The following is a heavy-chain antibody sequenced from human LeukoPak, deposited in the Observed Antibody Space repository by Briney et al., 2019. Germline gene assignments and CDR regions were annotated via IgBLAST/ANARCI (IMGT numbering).Heavy chain of an antibody. V-gene: IGHV4-4*02. Sequence: SETLSLTCAVSGGSISSSNWWSWVRQPPGKGLEWIGEIYHSGSTNYNPSLKSRVTISVDKSKNQFPLKLSSVTAADTAVYYCAGSYGDSSSPFAFDIWGQGTMVTVSS. CDR3: AGSYGDSSSPFAFDI. J-gene: IGHJ3*02. CDR1: GGSISSSNW. D-gene: IGHD6-13*01. CDR2: IYHSGST.